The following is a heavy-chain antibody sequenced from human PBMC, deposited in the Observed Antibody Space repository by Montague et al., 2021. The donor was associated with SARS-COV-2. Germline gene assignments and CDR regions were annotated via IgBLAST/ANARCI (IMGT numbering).Heavy chain of an antibody. D-gene: IGHD1-7*01. CDR2: IYHNGKT. J-gene: IGHJ4*02. CDR1: GDSITNTRYF. V-gene: IGHV4-39*01. Sequence: SESLSLTCNASGDSITNTRYFWGWIRQPPGKALEWIGSIYHNGKTYYNPSLERRALLSIDTSKNQFSLRLSSVIASDTAVYYCAVELNYFFDYWGQGVLVPVSS. CDR3: AVELNYFFDY.